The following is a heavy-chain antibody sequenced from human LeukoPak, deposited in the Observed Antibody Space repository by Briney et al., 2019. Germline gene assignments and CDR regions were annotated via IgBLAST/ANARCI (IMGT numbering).Heavy chain of an antibody. V-gene: IGHV3-30-3*01. J-gene: IGHJ4*02. Sequence: PRGTLRLSCAASGFTFCSFAIHWVRRAAGKGLEWVAVISYDGSNKYYADSVKGRFTISRDNSKNTLYLQMNSLRAEDTAAYYCARGNGISDYWGQGTLVTVSS. CDR2: ISYDGSNK. D-gene: IGHD2-8*01. CDR1: GFTFCSFA. CDR3: ARGNGISDY.